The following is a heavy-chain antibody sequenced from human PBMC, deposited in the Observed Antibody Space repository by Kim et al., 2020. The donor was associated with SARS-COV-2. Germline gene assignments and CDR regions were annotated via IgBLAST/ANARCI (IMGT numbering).Heavy chain of an antibody. D-gene: IGHD6-25*01. V-gene: IGHV5-51*01. Sequence: GESLKISCQVSGYDFTSNWIAWVRHMPGKGLEWMGTIYPGDSDTRWSPSFQGQVTMSVDKSNNSAYLQWSSLKASDTAIYYCARQSAAHNGRNWLDPWGQGTFVTVSS. CDR1: GYDFTSNW. J-gene: IGHJ5*02. CDR2: IYPGDSDT. CDR3: ARQSAAHNGRNWLDP.